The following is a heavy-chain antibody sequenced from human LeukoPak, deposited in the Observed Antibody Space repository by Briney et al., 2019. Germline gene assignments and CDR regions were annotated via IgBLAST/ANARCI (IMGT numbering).Heavy chain of an antibody. CDR3: ARGGFLGPDY. CDR1: GFTFSSYA. V-gene: IGHV3-23*01. J-gene: IGHJ4*02. Sequence: WGALRLSCAASGFTFSSYAMTWVRQAPGKGLGWVSTISDSGGNTYYAYSVAGRFTISRGNSRDTLYLQMNSLSADDTAVYFCARGGFLGPDYWGQGTLVTVSS. D-gene: IGHD3-16*01. CDR2: ISDSGGNT.